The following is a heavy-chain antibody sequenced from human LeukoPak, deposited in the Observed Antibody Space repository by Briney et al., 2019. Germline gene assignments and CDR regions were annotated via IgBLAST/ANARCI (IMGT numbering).Heavy chain of an antibody. CDR2: MNPNSGNT. CDR3: ARAYYGSGSYWSPGWFDP. V-gene: IGHV1-8*01. CDR1: GYTFTSYD. Sequence: ASVKVSCKASGYTFTSYDINWVRQATGRGLEWMGWMNPNSGNTGYAQKFQGRVTMTRNTSISTAYMELSSLRSEDTALYYCARAYYGSGSYWSPGWFDPWGQGTLVTVSS. J-gene: IGHJ5*02. D-gene: IGHD3-10*01.